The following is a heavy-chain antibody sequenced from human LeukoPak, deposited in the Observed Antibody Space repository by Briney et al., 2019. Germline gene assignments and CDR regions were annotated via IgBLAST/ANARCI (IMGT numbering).Heavy chain of an antibody. CDR3: ARFMYYYGSGSYFPSYYYGMDV. CDR2: ISAYNGNT. V-gene: IGHV1-18*01. Sequence: ASVKVSCKASGYTFTSYGISWVRQAPGQGLEWMGWISAYNGNTNYAQKLQGRVTMTTDTSTSTAYMELRSLRSDDTAVYYCARFMYYYGSGSYFPSYYYGMDVWGQGTTVTVSS. D-gene: IGHD3-10*01. CDR1: GYTFTSYG. J-gene: IGHJ6*02.